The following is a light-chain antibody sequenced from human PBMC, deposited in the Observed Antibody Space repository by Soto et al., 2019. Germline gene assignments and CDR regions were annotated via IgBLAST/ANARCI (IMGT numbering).Light chain of an antibody. CDR2: WAS. V-gene: IGKV4-1*01. CDR3: QQYYNIPKK. J-gene: IGKJ1*01. CDR1: QSVLYSSDNRNY. Sequence: DIVMTQSPDSLAVSLGERATINSRCSQSVLYSSDNRNYLTWYQQKPGQPPKLLIYWASTRESGVPDRFSGSGSGTDFTLTISSLQAEDVAVYYCQQYYNIPKKFGQGTKVDIK.